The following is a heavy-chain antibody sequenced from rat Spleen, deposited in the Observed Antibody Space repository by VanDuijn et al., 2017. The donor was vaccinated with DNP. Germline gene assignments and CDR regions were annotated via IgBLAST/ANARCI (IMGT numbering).Heavy chain of an antibody. D-gene: IGHD1-3*01. V-gene: IGHV5-22*01. J-gene: IGHJ2*01. CDR3: ARHVLPLRIWDY. CDR1: GFSLSDYY. CDR2: ISYDGGTT. Sequence: EVQLMESGGGLVQPGGSLRLSCSASGFSLSDYYMAWVRQTPTKGLEWVAYISYDGGTTYSGDSVKGRFTISRDDATNFLYLQMNRLRSEDMATYYCARHVLPLRIWDYWGQGVMVTVSS.